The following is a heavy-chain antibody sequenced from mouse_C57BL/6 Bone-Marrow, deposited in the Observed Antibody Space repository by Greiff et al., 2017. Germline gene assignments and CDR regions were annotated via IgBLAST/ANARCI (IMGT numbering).Heavy chain of an antibody. D-gene: IGHD1-1*01. CDR3: AIYGSSSFDY. J-gene: IGHJ2*01. Sequence: EVQLVESGGGLVKPGGSLKLSCAASGFTFSSYAMSWVRQTPEKGLEWVATISDGGSYTNYPDNVKGRFTISRDNAKNNLYLQMSHLKSEDTAMYYCAIYGSSSFDYRGQGTTRTGSS. CDR2: ISDGGSYT. V-gene: IGHV5-4*01. CDR1: GFTFSSYA.